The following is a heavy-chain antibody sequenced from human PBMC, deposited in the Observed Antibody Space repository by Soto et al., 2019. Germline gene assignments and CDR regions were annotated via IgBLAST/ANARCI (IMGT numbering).Heavy chain of an antibody. CDR1: GFTFSSYG. D-gene: IGHD3-3*01. Sequence: GGSLRLSCAASGFTFSSYGMHWVRQAPGKGLEWVAVIWYDGSNKYYADSVKGRFTISRDNSKNTLYLQMNSLRAEDTAVYYCARDRVLRFLEWLPTIRYYYYYYMDVWGKGTTVTVSS. J-gene: IGHJ6*03. CDR2: IWYDGSNK. CDR3: ARDRVLRFLEWLPTIRYYYYYYMDV. V-gene: IGHV3-33*01.